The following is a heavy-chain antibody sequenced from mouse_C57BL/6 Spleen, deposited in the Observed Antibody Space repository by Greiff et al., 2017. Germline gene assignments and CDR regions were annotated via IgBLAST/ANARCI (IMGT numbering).Heavy chain of an antibody. Sequence: EVQGVESGGGLVQPGGSLSLSCAASGFTFTDYYMSWVRQPPGKALEWLGFIRNKANGYTTEYSESVKGRFTISRDNSHSILYLQMNALSAEDSATYDCARFWDWEFDVWGTGTTVTVSA. J-gene: IGHJ1*03. D-gene: IGHD4-1*01. CDR1: GFTFTDYY. CDR2: IRNKANGYTT. CDR3: ARFWDWEFDV. V-gene: IGHV7-3*01.